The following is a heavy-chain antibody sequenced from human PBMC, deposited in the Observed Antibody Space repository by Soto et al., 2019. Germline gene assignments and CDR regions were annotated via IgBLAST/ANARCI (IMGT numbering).Heavy chain of an antibody. Sequence: PRGALRLSCAASGFAFSAYWMHWVRQAPGKGLEWVSHINSDGSRTTYADSVKGRFSISRDNARDTLYLEMNRLRADESSVYYCVKGGTSSGYSLKFWGQGALVPVS. CDR1: GFAFSAYW. CDR3: VKGGTSSGYSLKF. V-gene: IGHV3-74*01. J-gene: IGHJ4*02. CDR2: INSDGSRT. D-gene: IGHD3-22*01.